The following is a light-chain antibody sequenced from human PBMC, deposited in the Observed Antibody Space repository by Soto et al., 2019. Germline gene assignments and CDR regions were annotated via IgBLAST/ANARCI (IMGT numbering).Light chain of an antibody. V-gene: IGKV1-5*03. CDR3: QQGET. CDR1: RNIISW. CDR2: KAS. J-gene: IGKJ1*01. Sequence: DIQMTQSPSTLSASVGDRVTITCRASRNIISWLAWYQQKPGKAPKLLIYKASSLESGVPSRFSGSGSGTEFPLTISSLQPDDFATYYCQQGETFGQGTKVEIK.